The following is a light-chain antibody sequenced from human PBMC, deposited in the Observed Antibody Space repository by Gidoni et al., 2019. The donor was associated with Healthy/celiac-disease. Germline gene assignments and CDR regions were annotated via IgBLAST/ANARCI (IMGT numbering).Light chain of an antibody. V-gene: IGKV1-39*01. J-gene: IGKJ5*01. Sequence: DIQMTQSPSSLSASVGDRVTITCQASQRISSYLNWYQQKPGKAPKLLIYAASSLQSGGPSRFKGSGSGTEFNLTISRRQPGEFATYYCKQSYSTLTFGQGTRLEIK. CDR3: KQSYSTLT. CDR1: QRISSY. CDR2: AAS.